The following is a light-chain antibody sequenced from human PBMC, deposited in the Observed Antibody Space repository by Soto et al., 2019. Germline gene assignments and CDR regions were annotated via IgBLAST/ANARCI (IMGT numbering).Light chain of an antibody. CDR2: AAS. CDR1: QGVSNY. Sequence: DIQMTQSPSSLSASVGDRVTITCRASQGVSNYLAWYQQKPGRVPSLLIYAASTLQSGVPSRFSGSGSGTDFTLTITSLQPEDVATYYCQKYNTAPWTFGQGTKVEIK. V-gene: IGKV1-27*01. J-gene: IGKJ1*01. CDR3: QKYNTAPWT.